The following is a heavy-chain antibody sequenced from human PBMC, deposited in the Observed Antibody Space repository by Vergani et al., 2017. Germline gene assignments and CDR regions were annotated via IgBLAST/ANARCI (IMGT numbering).Heavy chain of an antibody. V-gene: IGHV3-30*03. J-gene: IGHJ4*02. Sequence: QVQLVESGGGVVQPGRSLRLSCAASGFTFSSYGMHWVRQAPGTGLEWVVGISFDGTNEYYPDLVKGRFTISRDIAKNTLYLQVRSLRLEDTGVYHCVRDRGLCAGGRCYTEAWDYWGQGTPVTVSS. CDR1: GFTFSSYG. CDR2: ISFDGTNE. CDR3: VRDRGLCAGGRCYTEAWDY. D-gene: IGHD2-2*02.